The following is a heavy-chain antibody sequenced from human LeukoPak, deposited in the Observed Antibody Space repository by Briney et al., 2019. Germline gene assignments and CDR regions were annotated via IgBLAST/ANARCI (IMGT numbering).Heavy chain of an antibody. D-gene: IGHD4-23*01. CDR3: AREKYDGKSWDS. CDR1: GYTFTGYY. J-gene: IGHJ4*02. V-gene: IGHV1-2*06. CDR2: INPNSGGT. Sequence: ASVKVSCKASGYTFTGYYIHWVRQAPGQGLEWMGRINPNSGGTNYAQNFQGRVTMTGDTSISTAHMELTRLRSDDTAVYYCAREKYDGKSWDSWGQGTLVTVSS.